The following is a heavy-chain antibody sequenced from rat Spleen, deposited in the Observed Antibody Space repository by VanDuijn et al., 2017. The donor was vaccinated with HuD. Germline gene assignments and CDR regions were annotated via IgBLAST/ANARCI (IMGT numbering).Heavy chain of an antibody. CDR1: GFTFSNYG. CDR2: ISYDGGST. Sequence: EVQLVESGGGLVQPGRSLKLSCAASGFTFSNYGMAWVRQAPTKGLEWVATISYDGGSTYYRDSVKGRFTISRDNAKSSLYLQMDSLRSEDTATYYCTTDRAAISDYWGQGVMVTVSS. D-gene: IGHD1-2*01. J-gene: IGHJ2*01. V-gene: IGHV5-29*01. CDR3: TTDRAAISDY.